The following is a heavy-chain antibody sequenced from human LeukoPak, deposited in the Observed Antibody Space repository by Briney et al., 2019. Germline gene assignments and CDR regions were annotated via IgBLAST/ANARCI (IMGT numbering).Heavy chain of an antibody. J-gene: IGHJ6*03. D-gene: IGHD6-19*01. CDR1: GGTFSSYA. CDR2: IIPIFGTA. V-gene: IGHV1-69*05. Sequence: SVKVSCKACGGTFSSYAISWVRQAPGQGLESMGGIIPIFGTANYAQKFQGRVTITTDESTSTAYMELSSLRSEDTAVYYCASSGWYSTWYYYYYMDFWGKGTTVTVFS. CDR3: ASSGWYSTWYYYYYMDF.